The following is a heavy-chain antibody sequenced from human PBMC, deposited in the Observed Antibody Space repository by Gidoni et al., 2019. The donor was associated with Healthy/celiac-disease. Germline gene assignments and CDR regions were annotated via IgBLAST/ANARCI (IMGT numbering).Heavy chain of an antibody. D-gene: IGHD3-22*01. CDR3: ARDEPYYYDSSGYLDYFQH. V-gene: IGHV3-11*01. CDR2: ISSSGSTI. J-gene: IGHJ1*01. Sequence: QVQLVESGGGLVKPGGSLRLSCAASGFHFSHYYMRWIRQAPGKGLEWVSYISSSGSTIYYADSVKGRFTISRDNAKNSLYLQMNSLRAEDTAVYYCARDEPYYYDSSGYLDYFQHWGQGTLVTVSS. CDR1: GFHFSHYY.